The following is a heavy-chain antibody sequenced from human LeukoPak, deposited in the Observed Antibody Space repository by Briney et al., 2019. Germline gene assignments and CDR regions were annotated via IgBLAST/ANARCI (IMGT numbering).Heavy chain of an antibody. V-gene: IGHV4-30-4*01. D-gene: IGHD1-26*01. Sequence: SETLSLTCTVCGGSISRGVYYGTWIRQPPGGGVEGMVYIYYNVRTNYNPSLKSRLTISGDTSKNQFSLKLSSVTAADTAVYYCARYFPRAQEGCFDLCGQGPLVPVSS. CDR3: ARYFPRAQEGCFDL. CDR1: GGSISRGVYY. CDR2: IYYNVRT. J-gene: IGHJ5*02.